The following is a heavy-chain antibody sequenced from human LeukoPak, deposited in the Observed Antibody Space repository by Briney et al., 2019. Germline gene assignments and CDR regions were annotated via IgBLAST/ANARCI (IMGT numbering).Heavy chain of an antibody. V-gene: IGHV3-30*04. CDR1: GFTFSSYA. CDR2: ISYDGSNK. CDR3: ARGGARLYDSSGYYY. D-gene: IGHD3-22*01. Sequence: EGSLRLSCAASGFTFSSYAMHWVRQAPGKGLEWVAVISYDGSNKYYADSVKGRFTISRDNSKNTLYLQMNSLRAEDTAVYYCARGGARLYDSSGYYYWGQGTLVTVSS. J-gene: IGHJ4*02.